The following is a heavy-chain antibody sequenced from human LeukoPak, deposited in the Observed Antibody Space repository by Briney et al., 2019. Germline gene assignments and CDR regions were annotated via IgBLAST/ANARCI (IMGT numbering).Heavy chain of an antibody. J-gene: IGHJ4*02. Sequence: PSETLSLTCLVSGASISGHYWSWLRQPPGKGLKWIGYIYHSGATRYTSSLKSRVTMSLDTSKNNFSLKLSAVTAADTAVYYCARGNGMATFPWDSWGQGTLVTVSS. D-gene: IGHD5-24*01. V-gene: IGHV4-59*11. CDR2: IYHSGAT. CDR1: GASISGHY. CDR3: ARGNGMATFPWDS.